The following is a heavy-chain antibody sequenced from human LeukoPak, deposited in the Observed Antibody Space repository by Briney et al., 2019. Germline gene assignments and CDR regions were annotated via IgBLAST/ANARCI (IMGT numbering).Heavy chain of an antibody. CDR1: GFTFSDYY. D-gene: IGHD3-10*01. V-gene: IGHV3-11*06. J-gene: IGHJ6*04. CDR2: ISSSSYT. CDR3: ARDTGSGSYYYYGMDV. Sequence: GGSLRLSCAASGFTFSDYYMSWIRQAPGKGLEWVSYISSSSYTNYADSVKGRFTISRDNAKNSLYLQMNSLRAEDTAVYYCARDTGSGSYYYYGMDVWGKGTTVTVSS.